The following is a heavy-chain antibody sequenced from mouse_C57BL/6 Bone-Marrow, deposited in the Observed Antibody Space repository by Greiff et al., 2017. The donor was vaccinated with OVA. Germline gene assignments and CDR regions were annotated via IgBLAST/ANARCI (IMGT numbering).Heavy chain of an antibody. J-gene: IGHJ4*01. CDR3: ARYAMDY. V-gene: IGHV1-42*01. CDR1: GYSFTGYY. CDR2: INPSTGGT. Sequence: VQLKQSGPELVKPGASVKISCKASGYSFTGYYMNWVKQSPEKSLEWIGEINPSTGGTTYNQKFKAKATLTVDNSSSTAYMQLKSLTSEDSAVYYCARYAMDYWGQGTSVTVSS.